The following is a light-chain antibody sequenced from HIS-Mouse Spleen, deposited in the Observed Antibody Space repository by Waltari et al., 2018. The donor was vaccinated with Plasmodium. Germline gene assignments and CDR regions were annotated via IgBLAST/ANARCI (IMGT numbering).Light chain of an antibody. V-gene: IGLV2-11*01. CDR3: CSYAGSYTYV. Sequence: QSALTQPRSVSGSPGQSVTISCTGTSSDVGGYNYVSWYQQHPGKAPKLMIFDVSNRPSGVPDRFSGSKSDNTASLTISGLQAEDEADYYCCSYAGSYTYVFGTGTKVTVL. CDR2: DVS. CDR1: SSDVGGYNY. J-gene: IGLJ1*01.